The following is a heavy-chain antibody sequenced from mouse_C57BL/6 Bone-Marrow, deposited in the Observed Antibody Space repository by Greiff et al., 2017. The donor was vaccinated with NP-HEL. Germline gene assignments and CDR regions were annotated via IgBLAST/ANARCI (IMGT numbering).Heavy chain of an antibody. D-gene: IGHD1-1*01. CDR1: GFTFSSYA. Sequence: EVQVVESGGGLVKPGGSLKLSCAASGFTFSSYAMSWVRQTPEKRLEWVATISDGGSYTYSPDNVKGRFTISRDNAKNNLYLQMSHLKSEDTAMYYCARDPNYGSSGWFAYWGQGTLVTVSA. J-gene: IGHJ3*01. CDR2: ISDGGSYT. CDR3: ARDPNYGSSGWFAY. V-gene: IGHV5-4*01.